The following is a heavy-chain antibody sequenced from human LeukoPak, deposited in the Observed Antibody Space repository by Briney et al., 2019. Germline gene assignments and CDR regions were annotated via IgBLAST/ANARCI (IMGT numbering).Heavy chain of an antibody. CDR1: GFTFTDSA. Sequence: TGGSLRLSCAASGFTFTDSAMTWVRQPPGKGLERVSTISSSGGNTIYIDSVKDRFTISRDNSKNTLYLQMNSLRAEDSAIYYCAKGGGYAPLDSWGQGTLVTVSS. V-gene: IGHV3-23*01. D-gene: IGHD5-12*01. J-gene: IGHJ4*02. CDR3: AKGGGYAPLDS. CDR2: ISSSGGNT.